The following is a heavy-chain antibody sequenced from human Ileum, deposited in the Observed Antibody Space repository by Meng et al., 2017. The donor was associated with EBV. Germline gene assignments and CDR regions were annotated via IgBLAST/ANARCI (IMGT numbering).Heavy chain of an antibody. V-gene: IGHV1-18*01. CDR1: GFTFTNYG. J-gene: IGHJ4*02. CDR3: ARKPTSAALDY. CDR2: ISANNGDR. Sequence: QVQLLQSGAEVTTPGASGKVSCKASGFTFTNYGFTGVRQAPGQGLEWMGWISANNGDRHYAQKFQDRVTLTTDGYTPTVYMELRSLRSDDTAVYFCARKPTSAALDYWGQGTLVTVSS. D-gene: IGHD6-13*01.